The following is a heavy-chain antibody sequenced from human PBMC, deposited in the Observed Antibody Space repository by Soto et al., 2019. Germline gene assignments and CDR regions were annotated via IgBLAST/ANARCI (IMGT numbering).Heavy chain of an antibody. CDR2: IWYDGTNK. V-gene: IGHV3-33*01. J-gene: IGHJ2*01. CDR3: ARGPMTTVTTWGDWYFDL. Sequence: QVQLVESGGGVVQPGRSLRLSCVTSGFTFSSYGMHWLRQGPGKGLEWVAVIWYDGTNKYYADSVNGRFTISRDDSKNTLYLQMNSLRAEYTAVYYCARGPMTTVTTWGDWYFDLWRRGTLVTVSS. D-gene: IGHD4-17*01. CDR1: GFTFSSYG.